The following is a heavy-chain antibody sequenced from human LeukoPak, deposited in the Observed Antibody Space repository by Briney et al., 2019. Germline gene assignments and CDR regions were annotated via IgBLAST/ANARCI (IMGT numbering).Heavy chain of an antibody. Sequence: PSETLSLTCTVSLGSISSSSYNWGWFRQSPGKGLEWIGTIYYSGSTSYNPSLKSRVTISVDTSKNQFSLTLRSVTAADTAVYYCARHFRWEILIGSAFDIWGQGTMVTVSS. D-gene: IGHD1-26*01. CDR2: IYYSGST. CDR3: ARHFRWEILIGSAFDI. J-gene: IGHJ3*02. V-gene: IGHV4-39*01. CDR1: LGSISSSSYN.